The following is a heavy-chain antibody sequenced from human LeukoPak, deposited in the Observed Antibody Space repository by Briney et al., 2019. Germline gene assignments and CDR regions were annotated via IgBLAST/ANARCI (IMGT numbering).Heavy chain of an antibody. CDR2: INHSGST. CDR1: GGSFSGYY. V-gene: IGHV4-34*01. CDR3: ARGPISIVVVTATGWYFDL. Sequence: PSETLSLTCAVYGGSFSGYYWSWIRQPPGKGLEWIGEINHSGSTNYNPSLKSRVTISVDTSKNQFSLKLSSVTAADTAVYYCARGPISIVVVTATGWYFDLWGRGTLVTVSS. J-gene: IGHJ2*01. D-gene: IGHD2-21*02.